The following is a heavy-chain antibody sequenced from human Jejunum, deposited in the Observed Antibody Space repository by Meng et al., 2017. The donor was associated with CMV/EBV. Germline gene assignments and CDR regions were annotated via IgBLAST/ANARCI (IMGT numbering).Heavy chain of an antibody. CDR2: IKEDGSVM. J-gene: IGHJ4*02. V-gene: IGHV3-7*01. Sequence: CAAFGFTFRNYWMTWVRQAPGKGLEWVANIKEDGSVMYYVDSVKGRFTISRDNTKTSLYLQMISLRAEDTAVYYCARDGGRKEDYWGQGTLVTVSS. CDR1: GFTFRNYW. CDR3: ARDGGRKEDY. D-gene: IGHD3-16*01.